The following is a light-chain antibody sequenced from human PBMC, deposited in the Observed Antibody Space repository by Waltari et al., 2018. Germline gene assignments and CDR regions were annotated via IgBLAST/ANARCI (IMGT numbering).Light chain of an antibody. J-gene: IGKJ2*03. CDR1: QSVSSY. Sequence: VILTQSPATLSLSPGERATLSCRASQSVSSYLAWYQQKPGRAPRLLIYGASSRATGIPDRFSGSGSGTEFTLTISSLEPEDFAVYYCQKYSSSPYSFGQGTKVEIK. CDR3: QKYSSSPYS. V-gene: IGKV3-20*01. CDR2: GAS.